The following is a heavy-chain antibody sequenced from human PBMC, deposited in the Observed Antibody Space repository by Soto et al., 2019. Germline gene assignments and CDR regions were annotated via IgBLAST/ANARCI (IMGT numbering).Heavy chain of an antibody. CDR1: GYTFTSYA. J-gene: IGHJ6*02. Sequence: VASVKVSCKASGYTFTSYAMHWVRQAPGQRLEWMGWINAGNGNTKYSQKFQGRVTITRDTSASTAYMELSSLRSEDTAVYYCARAAGTTSYYYYGMDVWGQGTTVTVSS. CDR2: INAGNGNT. D-gene: IGHD1-7*01. V-gene: IGHV1-3*01. CDR3: ARAAGTTSYYYYGMDV.